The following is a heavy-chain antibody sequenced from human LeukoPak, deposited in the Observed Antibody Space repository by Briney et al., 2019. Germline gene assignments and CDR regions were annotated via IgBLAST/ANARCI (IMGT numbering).Heavy chain of an antibody. D-gene: IGHD6-13*01. CDR1: GYTFTSYD. CDR2: MNPNSGNT. V-gene: IGHV1-8*01. J-gene: IGHJ5*02. Sequence: ASVKVSCKASGYTFTSYDINWVRQATGQGLERMGWMNPNSGNTGYAQKFQGRVTMTRNTSISTAYMELSSLRSEDTAVYYCARGPPYSSPDNWFDPWGQGTLVTVSS. CDR3: ARGPPYSSPDNWFDP.